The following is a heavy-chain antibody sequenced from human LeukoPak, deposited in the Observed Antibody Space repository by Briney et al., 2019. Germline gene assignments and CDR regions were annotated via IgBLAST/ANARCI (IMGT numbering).Heavy chain of an antibody. Sequence: SETLSLTCTVYGGSFSGYYWSWIRQPPGKGLEWIGEINHSGSTNYNPSLKSRVTISVDTSKNQFSLKLSSVTAADTAVYYCARYGSGSYSFGMDVWGQGTTVTVSS. CDR3: ARYGSGSYSFGMDV. J-gene: IGHJ6*02. CDR2: INHSGST. CDR1: GGSFSGYY. D-gene: IGHD3-10*01. V-gene: IGHV4-34*01.